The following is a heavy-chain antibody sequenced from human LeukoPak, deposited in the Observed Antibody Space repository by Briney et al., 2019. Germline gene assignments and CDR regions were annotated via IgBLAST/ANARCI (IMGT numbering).Heavy chain of an antibody. CDR3: ARDWGLIAAAGTDYYYGMDV. Sequence: ASVKVSCKASGYTFTSYYMHWVRQAPGQGLEWMGIINPSGGGTSYAQKFQGRVTMTRDTSTSTVYMELSSLRSEDTAVYYCARDWGLIAAAGTDYYYGMDVWGQGTTVTVSS. CDR1: GYTFTSYY. D-gene: IGHD6-13*01. V-gene: IGHV1-46*01. CDR2: INPSGGGT. J-gene: IGHJ6*02.